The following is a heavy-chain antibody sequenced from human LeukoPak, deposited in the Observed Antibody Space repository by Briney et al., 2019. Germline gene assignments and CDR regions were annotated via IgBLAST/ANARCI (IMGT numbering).Heavy chain of an antibody. Sequence: PSETLSLTCTVSGGSISNYYWSWLRQPPGKGLEWIGYIYYSGSTNYNPSLKSRVTISVDTSKNQFSLKLSSVTAADTAVYYCAREGVHAYFDYWGQGTLVTVSS. CDR2: IYYSGST. D-gene: IGHD3-10*01. V-gene: IGHV4-59*01. CDR3: AREGVHAYFDY. CDR1: GGSISNYY. J-gene: IGHJ4*02.